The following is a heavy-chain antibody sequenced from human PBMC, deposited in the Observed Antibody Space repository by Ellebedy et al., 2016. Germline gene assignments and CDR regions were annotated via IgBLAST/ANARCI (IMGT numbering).Heavy chain of an antibody. CDR2: INHSGST. D-gene: IGHD3-10*01. CDR1: GGSISSGGYY. Sequence: SETLSLTCTVSGGSISSGGYYWSWIRQHPGKGLEWIGEINHSGSTNYNPSLKSRVTISVDTSKNQFSLRLSSVTAADTAVYYCARTTYYYGSGSYQGDYWGQGTLVTVSS. J-gene: IGHJ4*02. V-gene: IGHV4-31*03. CDR3: ARTTYYYGSGSYQGDY.